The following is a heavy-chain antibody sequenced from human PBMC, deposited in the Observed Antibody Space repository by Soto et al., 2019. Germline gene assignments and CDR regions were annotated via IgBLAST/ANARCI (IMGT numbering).Heavy chain of an antibody. J-gene: IGHJ5*02. V-gene: IGHV4-59*01. D-gene: IGHD3-10*01. CDR3: ARDWDSSGLFDP. Sequence: WETLSLTCSVSGASITTYYWSWIRQPPGKGLEWIGSISYSGSTKYNPSLESRVMISLDTSKNQFSLRLTSVAAADTALYYCARDWDSSGLFDPWGQGALVTVSS. CDR1: GASITTYY. CDR2: ISYSGST.